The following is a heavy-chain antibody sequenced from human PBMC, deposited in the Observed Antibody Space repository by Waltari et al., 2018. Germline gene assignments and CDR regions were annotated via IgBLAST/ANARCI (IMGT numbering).Heavy chain of an antibody. CDR3: ARHAPDYGGWFDP. J-gene: IGHJ5*02. V-gene: IGHV4-39*01. CDR1: GGSISSSSYY. D-gene: IGHD4-17*01. Sequence: QLQLQESGPGLVKPSETLSLTCTVSGGSISSSSYYWGWIRQPPGKGLEWIGSIYYSGSPYYNPSLKSRVTISVDTSKNQFSLKLSSVTAADTAVYYCARHAPDYGGWFDPWGQGTLVTVSS. CDR2: IYYSGSP.